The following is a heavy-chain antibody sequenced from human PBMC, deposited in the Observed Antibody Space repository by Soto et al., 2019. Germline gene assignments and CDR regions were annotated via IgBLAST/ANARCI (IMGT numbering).Heavy chain of an antibody. Sequence: GASVKVSCKASGGTFSSYAISGVRQAPGQGLEWMGGIIPIFGTANYAQKFQGRVTITADESTSTAYMELSSLRSEDTAVYYCARDLGKVPAASQYWGQGTLVTVSS. CDR2: IIPIFGTA. V-gene: IGHV1-69*13. J-gene: IGHJ4*02. CDR1: GGTFSSYA. CDR3: ARDLGKVPAASQY. D-gene: IGHD2-2*01.